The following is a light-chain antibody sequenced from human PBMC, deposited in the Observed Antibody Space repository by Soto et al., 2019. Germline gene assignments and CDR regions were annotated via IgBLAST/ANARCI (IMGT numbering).Light chain of an antibody. J-gene: IGKJ3*01. CDR2: DAV. CDR1: QGIGRS. CDR3: QQYYSYPLT. Sequence: DIQLTQSPSFLSASVGDRVTITCRASQGIGRSLAWYQQNPGKAPKLLIYDAVILQSGVPSRFSGSGSGTDFTLTISCLQSEDFATYYCQQYYSYPLTFGPGTKVDIK. V-gene: IGKV1-9*01.